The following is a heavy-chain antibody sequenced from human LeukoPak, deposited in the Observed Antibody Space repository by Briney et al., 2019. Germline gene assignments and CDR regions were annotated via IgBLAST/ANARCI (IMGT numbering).Heavy chain of an antibody. CDR2: ISYDGSNK. V-gene: IGHV3-30*18. CDR1: GFTFSSYG. D-gene: IGHD6-19*01. Sequence: GGSLRLSCAASGFTFSSYGMHWVRQAPGKGLEWVAVISYDGSNKYYADSVKGRFTISRDNSKNTLYLQMDSLRAEDTAVYYCAKEGSGWYYYYYYYGMDVWGQGTTVTVSS. CDR3: AKEGSGWYYYYYYYGMDV. J-gene: IGHJ6*02.